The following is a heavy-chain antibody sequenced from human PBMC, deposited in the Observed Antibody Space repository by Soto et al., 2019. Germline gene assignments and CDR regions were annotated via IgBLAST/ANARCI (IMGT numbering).Heavy chain of an antibody. Sequence: QVQLVQSGAEVKKPGASVKVSCKASGYTFTSYDINWVRQATGQGLEWMGWMNPNSGNTGYAQKFQGRVTMTRNTSISTAYMKLSSLRSEDTAVYYCARGRRITMVRGVTPNDYWGQGTLVTVSS. CDR2: MNPNSGNT. CDR3: ARGRRITMVRGVTPNDY. J-gene: IGHJ4*02. D-gene: IGHD3-10*01. V-gene: IGHV1-8*01. CDR1: GYTFTSYD.